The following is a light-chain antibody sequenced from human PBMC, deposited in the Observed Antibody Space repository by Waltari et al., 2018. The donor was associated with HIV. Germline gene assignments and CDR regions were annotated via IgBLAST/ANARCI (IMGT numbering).Light chain of an antibody. CDR3: SSYTSSSTLYVV. V-gene: IGLV2-14*01. CDR1: SSDVGGYNY. J-gene: IGLJ2*01. Sequence: QSALTQPASVSGSRGQSITISCTGTSSDVGGYNYVSWYQQPPDNTPRLMIYDVSYRHTGVAKRCSGSKSGNTASLTISGLHADDEADYYCSSYTSSSTLYVVFGGGTKLTVL. CDR2: DVS.